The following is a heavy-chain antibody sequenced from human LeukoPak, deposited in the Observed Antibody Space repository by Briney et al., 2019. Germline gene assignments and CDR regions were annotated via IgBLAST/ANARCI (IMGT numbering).Heavy chain of an antibody. CDR3: ARHYYHSSGSYSFDY. V-gene: IGHV4-59*01. CDR1: GGSISSYY. J-gene: IGHJ4*02. Sequence: SETLSLACTVSGGSISSYYWSWIRQPLGKGLEWLGYIYSSGSTNYNPSLESRVTISVDTSKNQFSLKLSSVTAADTAVYYCARHYYHSSGSYSFDYWGQGTLVTVSS. CDR2: IYSSGST. D-gene: IGHD3-22*01.